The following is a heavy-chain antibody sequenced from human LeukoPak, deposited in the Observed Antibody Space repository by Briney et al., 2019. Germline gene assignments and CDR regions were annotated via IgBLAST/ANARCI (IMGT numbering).Heavy chain of an antibody. CDR2: IYTSGST. D-gene: IGHD3-22*01. Sequence: SETLSLTCTVSGGAFSSSDYYWAWIRQSPGKGLEWIGRIYTSGSTNYNPSLKSRVTISVDTSKNQFSLKLSSVTAADTAVYYCARETYYYDSSGYYPDYWGQGTLVTVSS. CDR3: ARETYYYDSSGYYPDY. CDR1: GGAFSSSDYY. J-gene: IGHJ4*02. V-gene: IGHV4-39*07.